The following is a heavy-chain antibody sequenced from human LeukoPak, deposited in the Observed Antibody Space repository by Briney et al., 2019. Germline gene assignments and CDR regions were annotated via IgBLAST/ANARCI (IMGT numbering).Heavy chain of an antibody. CDR3: ARHGWGEKDAFDI. J-gene: IGHJ3*02. CDR2: IYTSGST. D-gene: IGHD2-2*03. V-gene: IGHV4-61*02. Sequence: SQTLSLTCTVSGGSISSGSYYWSWIRQPAGKGLEWIGRIYTSGSTNYNPSLKSRVSISVDTSKNQFSLKLRSVTAADTAVYYCARHGWGEKDAFDIWGQGTMVTVSS. CDR1: GGSISSGSYY.